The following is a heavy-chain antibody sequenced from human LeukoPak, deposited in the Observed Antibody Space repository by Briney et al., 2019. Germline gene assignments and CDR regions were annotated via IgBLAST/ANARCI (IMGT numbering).Heavy chain of an antibody. CDR1: GGSFRGYY. Sequence: SETLSLTCAVYGGSFRGYYWNWIRQPPGKGLEWIGEINHSGSTNYNPSLKSRVTISVDTSKNQFSLKLSSVTAADTAVYYCAREVTVNYYYMDVWGKGTTVTVSS. V-gene: IGHV4-34*01. D-gene: IGHD4-11*01. J-gene: IGHJ6*03. CDR3: AREVTVNYYYMDV. CDR2: INHSGST.